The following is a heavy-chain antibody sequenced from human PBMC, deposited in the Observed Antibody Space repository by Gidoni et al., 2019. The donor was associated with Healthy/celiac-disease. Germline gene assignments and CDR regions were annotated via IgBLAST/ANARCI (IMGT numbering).Heavy chain of an antibody. CDR2: IWYDGSNK. Sequence: QVQLVESGGGVVQPGRSLRLSCAASGFHFSSYGMHWGRQAPGKGLEWVAVIWYDGSNKYYADSVKGRFTISRDNSKNTLYLQMNSLRAEDTAVYYCAREIGVVVPAAISRVGGYYYGMDVWGQGTTVTVSS. V-gene: IGHV3-33*01. CDR3: AREIGVVVPAAISRVGGYYYGMDV. J-gene: IGHJ6*02. D-gene: IGHD2-2*01. CDR1: GFHFSSYG.